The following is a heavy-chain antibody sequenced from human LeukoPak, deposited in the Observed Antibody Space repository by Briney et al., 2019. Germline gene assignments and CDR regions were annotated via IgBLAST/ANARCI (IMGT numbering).Heavy chain of an antibody. D-gene: IGHD5-24*01. CDR3: ARFGHGYNLDY. V-gene: IGHV3-21*01. CDR1: GFTFSSYS. Sequence: GGSLRLSCAASGFTFSSYSMNWVRQAPGKGLEWVSSISSSSSYIYYADSVEGRFTISRDNAKNSLYLQMNSLRAEDTAVYYCARFGHGYNLDYWGQGTLVTVSS. CDR2: ISSSSSYI. J-gene: IGHJ4*02.